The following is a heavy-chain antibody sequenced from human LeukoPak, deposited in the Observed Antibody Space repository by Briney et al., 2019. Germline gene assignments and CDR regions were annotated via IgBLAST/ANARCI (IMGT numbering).Heavy chain of an antibody. Sequence: GASVKVSCKVSGYTLTELSMHWVRQAPGKGLEWMGGFDPEDGETIYAQKFQGRVTMTEDTSTDTAYMELSSLRSEDTAVYYCARVSFEYSSGSYYFDYWGQGTLVTVSS. D-gene: IGHD6-19*01. J-gene: IGHJ4*02. CDR1: GYTLTELS. CDR3: ARVSFEYSSGSYYFDY. V-gene: IGHV1-24*01. CDR2: FDPEDGET.